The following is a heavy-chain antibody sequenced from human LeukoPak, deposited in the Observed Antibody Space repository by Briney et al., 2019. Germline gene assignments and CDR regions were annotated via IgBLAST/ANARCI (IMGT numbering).Heavy chain of an antibody. CDR1: GFTFSRYW. Sequence: GGSLRPSCAASGFTFSRYWMSWVRRAPGKGLEWVADINQGGSEKFYVDSVKGRFTISRDNAKNSLYLQMNSLRAEDTAVYYCARVTPGGVGSFDYWGQGTLVTVSS. D-gene: IGHD3-16*01. J-gene: IGHJ4*02. CDR3: ARVTPGGVGSFDY. V-gene: IGHV3-7*01. CDR2: INQGGSEK.